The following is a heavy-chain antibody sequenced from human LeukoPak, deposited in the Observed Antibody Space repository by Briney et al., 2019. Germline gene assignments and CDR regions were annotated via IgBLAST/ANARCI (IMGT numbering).Heavy chain of an antibody. CDR1: GFTFSTYW. CDR3: ARASTTVPNLLHL. V-gene: IGHV3-74*01. D-gene: IGHD4-17*01. CDR2: IKGDGSST. Sequence: GGSLRLSCAASGFTFSTYWMHWVRQAPGKGLEWVARIKGDGSSTIYADSVKGRFTISRDNSKNTLYLQTNRLRAEDTAVYYCARASTTVPNLLHLWGRGTLVTVSS. J-gene: IGHJ5*02.